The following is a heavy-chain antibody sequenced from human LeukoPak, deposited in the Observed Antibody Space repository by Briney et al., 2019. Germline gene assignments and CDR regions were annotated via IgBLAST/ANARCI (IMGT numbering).Heavy chain of an antibody. D-gene: IGHD3-3*01. CDR2: ISAYNGNT. J-gene: IGHJ6*02. CDR1: GYTFTSYG. V-gene: IGHV1-18*01. CDR3: ARDYPMYYDFWSGYYNYYYYGMDV. Sequence: ASVKVSCKASGYTFTSYGISWVRQAPGQGLEWMGWISAYNGNTNYAQKLQGRVTMTTDTSTSTAYMELRSLRSDDTAVYYCARDYPMYYDFWSGYYNYYYYGMDVWGQGTTVTVSS.